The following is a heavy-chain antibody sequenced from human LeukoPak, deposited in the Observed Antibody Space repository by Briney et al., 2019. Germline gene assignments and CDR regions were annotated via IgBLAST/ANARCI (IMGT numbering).Heavy chain of an antibody. V-gene: IGHV3-23*01. Sequence: GGSLRLSCAVSGFTFDTYGMTWVRQAPGKGLEWVSGIRGSDGRTYYADSVKGRFTISKDNSKNTLYLQMNSLRAEDTAVYYCAKGGWLDCWGRGTLVTVSS. CDR3: AKGGWLDC. CDR2: IRGSDGRT. CDR1: GFTFDTYG. J-gene: IGHJ4*02.